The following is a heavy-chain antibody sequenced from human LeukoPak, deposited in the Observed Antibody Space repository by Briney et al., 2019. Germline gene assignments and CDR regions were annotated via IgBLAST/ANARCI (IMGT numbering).Heavy chain of an antibody. J-gene: IGHJ6*02. D-gene: IGHD6-6*01. V-gene: IGHV1-58*02. CDR3: AAGEYSSSSESYYYYYLGMDV. CDR1: VFTFTSSA. CDR2: IVVRSGNT. Sequence: SVKLSCEASVFTFTSSAMQGVRQASRPRLEWIGWIVVRSGNTNYAQNLQERVTLTRDMSTSTAYMKLSSLRSEDTAVYCRAAGEYSSSSESYYYYYLGMDVWGQGTTVTVSS.